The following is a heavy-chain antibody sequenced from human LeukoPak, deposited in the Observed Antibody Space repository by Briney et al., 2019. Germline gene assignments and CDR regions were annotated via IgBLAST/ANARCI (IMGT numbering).Heavy chain of an antibody. CDR2: INHSGST. CDR3: ARGRLYYDILTRTRYFDY. D-gene: IGHD3-9*01. J-gene: IGHJ4*02. V-gene: IGHV4-34*01. CDR1: GGSFSDYY. Sequence: SETLSLTCAVYGGSFSDYYWSWLRQSPGKELEWIGDINHSGSTYYNPSLKSRVTISVDTSMNQFSLELSSVSAADTAVYYCARGRLYYDILTRTRYFDYWVQGTLVTVSS.